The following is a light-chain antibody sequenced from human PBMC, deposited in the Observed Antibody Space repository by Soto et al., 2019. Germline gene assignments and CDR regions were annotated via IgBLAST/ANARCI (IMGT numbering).Light chain of an antibody. CDR3: QQCTNWSGGT. J-gene: IGKJ1*01. Sequence: EIMRIESRGTLSVYPGERDTLSCRASQSVSSNLAGYQQKPGQAPRLLIYGASTRATGIPARFSGSGSGTEFTLTIISFQYEDFADYYCQQCTNWSGGTFGQGTKVDIK. CDR1: QSVSSN. CDR2: GAS. V-gene: IGKV3-15*01.